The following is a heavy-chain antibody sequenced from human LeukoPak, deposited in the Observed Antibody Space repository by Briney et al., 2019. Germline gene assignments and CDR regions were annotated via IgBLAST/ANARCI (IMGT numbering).Heavy chain of an antibody. V-gene: IGHV3-66*01. Sequence: GGSLRLSCAASGFTFSSYAMHWVRQAPGKGLEWVSAIYSAGTTYYAESVKGRFTISRDTSENTVSLEMNSLRVEDTALYYCARGTHFDNGEAFDVWGPGTLVTVSS. CDR2: IYSAGTT. D-gene: IGHD3-9*01. CDR3: ARGTHFDNGEAFDV. J-gene: IGHJ3*01. CDR1: GFTFSSYA.